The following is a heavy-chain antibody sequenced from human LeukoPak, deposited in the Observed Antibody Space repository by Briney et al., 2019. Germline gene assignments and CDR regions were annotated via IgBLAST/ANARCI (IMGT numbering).Heavy chain of an antibody. V-gene: IGHV4-39*07. J-gene: IGHJ4*02. D-gene: IGHD5-24*01. CDR3: ARGLDGYNRYFDY. CDR2: IYYSGST. Sequence: SETLSLTCTVSGGSISSSSYYWGWIRQPPGKGLEWIGSIYYSGSTYYNPSLKSRVTISVDTSKNQFSLKLSSVTAADTAVYYCARGLDGYNRYFDYWGQGTLVTVSS. CDR1: GGSISSSSYY.